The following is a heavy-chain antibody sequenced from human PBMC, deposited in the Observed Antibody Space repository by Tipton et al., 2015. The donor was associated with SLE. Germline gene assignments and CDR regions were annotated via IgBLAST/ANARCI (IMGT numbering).Heavy chain of an antibody. CDR2: IYYSGST. CDR3: AYSGGLWLPFYYYYMDV. CDR1: GGSISSGDYY. D-gene: IGHD5-18*01. V-gene: IGHV4-30-4*01. J-gene: IGHJ6*03. Sequence: TLSLTCTVSGGSISSGDYYWSWIRQPPGKGLEWIGYIYYSGSTYYNPSLKSRVTISVDTSKNQFSLKLSSVTAADTAIYYCAYSGGLWLPFYYYYMDVWGKGTTVTVSS.